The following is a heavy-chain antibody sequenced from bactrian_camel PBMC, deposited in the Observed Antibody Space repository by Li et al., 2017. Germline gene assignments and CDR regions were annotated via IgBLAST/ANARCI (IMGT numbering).Heavy chain of an antibody. D-gene: IGHD3*01. CDR1: GHSISNYC. CDR3: APEPGIGWFATAPVRQSSCGY. V-gene: IGHV3S68*01. J-gene: IGHJ4*01. Sequence: HVQLVESGGGSVQAGGSPRLSCVASGHSISNYCMGWFRQVPGKEREGVAVHDKGNIIYADSVKGRFTISKDNSKNTLYLQLNHLKPEDTAVYYCAPEPGIGWFATAPVRQSSCGYWGQGTQVTVS. CDR2: HDKGNI.